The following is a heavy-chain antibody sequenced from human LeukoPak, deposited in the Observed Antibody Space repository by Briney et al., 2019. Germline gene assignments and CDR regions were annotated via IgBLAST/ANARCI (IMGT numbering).Heavy chain of an antibody. V-gene: IGHV4-39*01. D-gene: IGHD5-24*01. Sequence: PSETLSLTCTVSGASTKNKFYFWGWIRQSPGKEMEWIGSVFYNGNTYYNPSFKSRASISLETSQPQFSLKLTSVTAADTAVYYCARRTPSSTLTRFDPWGQGTLVTVSP. CDR2: VFYNGNT. CDR1: GASTKNKFYF. CDR3: ARRTPSSTLTRFDP. J-gene: IGHJ5*02.